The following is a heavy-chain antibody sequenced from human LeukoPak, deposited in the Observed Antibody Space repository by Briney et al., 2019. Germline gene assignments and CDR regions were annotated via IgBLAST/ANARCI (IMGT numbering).Heavy chain of an antibody. J-gene: IGHJ4*02. CDR1: GFTFSSYA. CDR2: ISGSGGST. CDR3: AKGYDFWSGGIDY. V-gene: IGHV3-23*01. D-gene: IGHD3-3*01. Sequence: GGSLRLPCAASGFTFSSYAMSWVRQAPGKGLAWVSAISGSGGSTFYADSVKGRFTISRDNSKNTLYLQMNSLRADDTAVYYCAKGYDFWSGGIDYWGQGTLVTVSS.